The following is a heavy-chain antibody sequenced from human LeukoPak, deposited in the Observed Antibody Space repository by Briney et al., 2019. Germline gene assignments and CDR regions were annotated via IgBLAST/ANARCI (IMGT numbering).Heavy chain of an antibody. V-gene: IGHV4-34*01. CDR1: GGSFSGYY. CDR3: ARGVDYYGV. CDR2: INHSGRT. J-gene: IGHJ4*02. D-gene: IGHD3-10*01. Sequence: SETLSPTCAVYGGSFSGYYWNWIRQPPGKGLEWIGEINHSGRTNYNPSLKSRVTISVDTPKKQFSLKLSSVTAADTAVYYCARGVDYYGVWGQGTLVTVSS.